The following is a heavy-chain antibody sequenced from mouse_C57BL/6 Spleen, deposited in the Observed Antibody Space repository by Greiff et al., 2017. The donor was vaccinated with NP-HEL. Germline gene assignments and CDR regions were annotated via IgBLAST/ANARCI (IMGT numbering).Heavy chain of an antibody. J-gene: IGHJ2*01. CDR2: IHPRSGNT. V-gene: IGHV1-81*01. CDR3: ARSSMITTFFDY. CDR1: GYTFTSYG. D-gene: IGHD2-4*01. Sequence: QVQLQQSGAELARPGASVKLSCKASGYTFTSYGISWVKQRTGQGLEWIGEIHPRSGNTYYNEKFKGKATLTADKSSSTAYMELRSLTSEDSAVYFCARSSMITTFFDYWGQGTTLTVSS.